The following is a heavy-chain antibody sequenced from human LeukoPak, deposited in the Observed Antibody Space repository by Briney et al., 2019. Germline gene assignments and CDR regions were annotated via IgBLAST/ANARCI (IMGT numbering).Heavy chain of an antibody. V-gene: IGHV3-23*01. J-gene: IGHJ4*02. D-gene: IGHD6-19*01. CDR2: ISGSGGST. CDR1: GFTFSSYA. Sequence: PGGSLRLSCAASGFTFSSYAMSLVRQAPGKGLEWVSAISGSGGSTYYADSVKGRFTISRDNSKNTLYLQMNSLRAEDTAVYYCAKDHGYSSGWYDYWGQGTLVTVSS. CDR3: AKDHGYSSGWYDY.